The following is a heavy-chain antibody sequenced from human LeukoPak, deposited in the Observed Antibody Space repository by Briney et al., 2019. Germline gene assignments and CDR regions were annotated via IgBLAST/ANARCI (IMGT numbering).Heavy chain of an antibody. J-gene: IGHJ6*02. Sequence: GASVKVSCKASGYTFTGYYMHWVRQAPGRGLEWMGRIDPNSGGTNHAQKFQSRVTMTGDTSISTAYMELSRLRSDDTAVYYCARDGGVVVVPAAASDYYGMDVWGQGTTVTVSS. CDR1: GYTFTGYY. CDR3: ARDGGVVVVPAAASDYYGMDV. CDR2: IDPNSGGT. D-gene: IGHD2-2*01. V-gene: IGHV1-2*06.